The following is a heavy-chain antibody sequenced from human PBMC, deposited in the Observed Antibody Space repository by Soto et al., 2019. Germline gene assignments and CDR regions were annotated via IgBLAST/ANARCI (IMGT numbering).Heavy chain of an antibody. J-gene: IGHJ4*02. Sequence: GGSLRLSCEASGFSFSSFAMNWVRQAPGRGLEWVSYISDDGASIYFADSLKGRFTISRDNAKNSLSLQMNNLRAEDTAVYYCARENSVQAWLHHFDHWGLGTLVTVSS. V-gene: IGHV3-48*03. CDR1: GFSFSSFA. CDR3: ARENSVQAWLHHFDH. CDR2: ISDDGASI. D-gene: IGHD5-18*01.